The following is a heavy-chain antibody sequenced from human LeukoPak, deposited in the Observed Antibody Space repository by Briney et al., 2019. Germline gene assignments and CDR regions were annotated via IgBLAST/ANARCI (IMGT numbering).Heavy chain of an antibody. CDR3: ARLKGYCSSTSCYSH. J-gene: IGHJ4*02. Sequence: SETLSLTCTVSGGSISSSSYYWGWIRQPPGKGLEWIGSIYYSGSTYYNPSLKSRVTISVDTSKNQFSLKLSSVTAADTAVYYCARLKGYCSSTSCYSHWGQGTLVTVSS. CDR1: GGSISSSSYY. D-gene: IGHD2-2*01. V-gene: IGHV4-39*01. CDR2: IYYSGST.